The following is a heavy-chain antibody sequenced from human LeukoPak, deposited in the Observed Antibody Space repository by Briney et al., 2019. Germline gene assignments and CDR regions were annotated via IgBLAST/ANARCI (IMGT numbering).Heavy chain of an antibody. D-gene: IGHD3-3*01. J-gene: IGHJ6*02. CDR2: IWYDGTNK. CDR1: GFTFSSYG. Sequence: GRSLRLSCAASGFTFSSYGMHWVRQAPGKGLEWVAVIWYDGTNKYYADSVKGRFTISRDNSKNTLFLQMNSLRAEDTAVYYCARVTTIFGFYYYGMDVWGQGTTVTVSS. V-gene: IGHV3-33*01. CDR3: ARVTTIFGFYYYGMDV.